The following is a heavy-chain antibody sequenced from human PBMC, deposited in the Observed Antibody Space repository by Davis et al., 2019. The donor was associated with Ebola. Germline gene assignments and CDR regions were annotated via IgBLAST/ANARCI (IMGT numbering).Heavy chain of an antibody. V-gene: IGHV1-3*01. J-gene: IGHJ4*02. CDR2: INAGNGNT. CDR3: ARDSSGWYVFDY. D-gene: IGHD6-19*01. CDR1: GYTFTSYA. Sequence: ASVKVSCKASGYTFTSYAMHWVRQAPGQRLEWMGWINAGNGNTKYSQKFQGRVTITRDTSASTAYMELNSLRSEDTAVYYCARDSSGWYVFDYWGQGTLVTVSS.